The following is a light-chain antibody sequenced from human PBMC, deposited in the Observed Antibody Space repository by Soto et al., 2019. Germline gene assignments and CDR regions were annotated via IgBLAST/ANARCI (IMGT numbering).Light chain of an antibody. V-gene: IGLV2-14*01. CDR3: SSYTSSTTLV. J-gene: IGLJ1*01. Sequence: QSALTQPASVSGSPGQSITISCTGTSSDIGAYNYVSWYQQYPGKTPKLVIYEVTDRPSGVSSRFSGSKSGSTASLTISGLQTEDEADCYCSSYTSSTTLVFGTGTKLTVL. CDR2: EVT. CDR1: SSDIGAYNY.